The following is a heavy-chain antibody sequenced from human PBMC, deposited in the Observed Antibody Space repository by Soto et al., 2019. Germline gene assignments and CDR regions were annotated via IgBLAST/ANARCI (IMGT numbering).Heavy chain of an antibody. CDR3: GKVADSGYYTVDR. CDR1: GFTFSSYG. D-gene: IGHD3-22*01. Sequence: GGSLRLSCAASGFTFSSYGMHWVRQAPGKGLEWVAVIWYGGSNKYYADSVKGRFTISRDNSKNTLYLQMNSLRAEDTAVYYCGKVADSGYYTVDRWGQGTLVTVSS. CDR2: IWYGGSNK. V-gene: IGHV3-33*06. J-gene: IGHJ5*02.